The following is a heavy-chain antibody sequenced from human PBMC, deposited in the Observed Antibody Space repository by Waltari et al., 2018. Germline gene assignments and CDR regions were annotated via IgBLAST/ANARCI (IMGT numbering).Heavy chain of an antibody. J-gene: IGHJ6*02. Sequence: EVQLVESGGGLVKPGGSLRLACAASGFIFNLEDMNWVRQAPGKGLEWVSSISSSSTYIYYADSVKGRFTISRDNAKNSLYLQMNSLRAEDTAVYYCARVFYSSMGNFGMDVWGQGTTVTVSS. CDR1: GFIFNLED. CDR2: ISSSSTYI. CDR3: ARVFYSSMGNFGMDV. D-gene: IGHD6-13*01. V-gene: IGHV3-21*01.